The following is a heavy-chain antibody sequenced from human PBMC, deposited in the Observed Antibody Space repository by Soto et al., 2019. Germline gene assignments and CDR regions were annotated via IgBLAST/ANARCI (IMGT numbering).Heavy chain of an antibody. J-gene: IGHJ6*02. CDR1: GYTFTSYD. Sequence: GASVKVSCKASGYTFTSYDINWVRQATGQGLEWMGWMNPNSGNTGYAQKFQGRVTMTRNTSISTAYMELSSLRSEDTAVYYCARISGVATAGYYYYGMDVWGQGTKVTVYS. CDR2: MNPNSGNT. CDR3: ARISGVATAGYYYYGMDV. D-gene: IGHD5-12*01. V-gene: IGHV1-8*01.